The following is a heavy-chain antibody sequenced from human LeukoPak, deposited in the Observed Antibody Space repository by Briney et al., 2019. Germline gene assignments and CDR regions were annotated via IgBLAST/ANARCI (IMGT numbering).Heavy chain of an antibody. V-gene: IGHV1-18*01. J-gene: IGHJ4*02. CDR3: ARDYDFWSGSQGDFDY. Sequence: ASVKVSCKASGYTFTSYGISWVRQAPGQGLEWMGWISAYNGNTNYAQKLQGRVTMTTDTSTSTAYMELRSLRSDDTAVYYCARDYDFWSGSQGDFDYWGQGTLVTVSS. CDR1: GYTFTSYG. CDR2: ISAYNGNT. D-gene: IGHD3-3*01.